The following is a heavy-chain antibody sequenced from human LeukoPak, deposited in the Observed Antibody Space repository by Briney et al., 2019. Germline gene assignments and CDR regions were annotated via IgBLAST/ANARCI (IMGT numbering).Heavy chain of an antibody. CDR3: ARDPSWLGYFDY. J-gene: IGHJ4*02. Sequence: PGGSLRLSCAASGFTFSSYGIHWVRPAPGKGLEWVALIWYDGSNRYYVDSVKGRFTISRDNSKKTVYLQMNSLKAEDTAVYYCARDPSWLGYFDYWGQGTLVTVAS. V-gene: IGHV3-33*01. D-gene: IGHD3-22*01. CDR2: IWYDGSNR. CDR1: GFTFSSYG.